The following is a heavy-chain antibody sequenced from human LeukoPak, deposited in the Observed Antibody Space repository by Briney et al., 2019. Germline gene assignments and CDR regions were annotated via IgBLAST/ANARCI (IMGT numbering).Heavy chain of an antibody. CDR3: ARVLSLGGYFDY. CDR2: ISYDGSNK. D-gene: IGHD3-22*01. CDR1: GFIVSNRY. J-gene: IGHJ4*02. V-gene: IGHV3-30*03. Sequence: PGGSLRLSCAASGFIVSNRYMSWVRQAPGKGLEWVAVISYDGSNKYYADSVKGRFTISRDNSKNTLYLQMNSLRAEDTAVYYCARVLSLGGYFDYWGQGTLVTVSS.